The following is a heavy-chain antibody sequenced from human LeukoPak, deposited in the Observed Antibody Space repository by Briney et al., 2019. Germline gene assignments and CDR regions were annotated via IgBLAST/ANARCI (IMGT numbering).Heavy chain of an antibody. CDR3: AHRSHLHAFDI. CDR1: GFSLRISGVG. CDR2: IYWDDDK. J-gene: IGHJ3*02. V-gene: IGHV2-5*02. Sequence: SGPTLANPTQPLTLTCTFSGFSLRISGVGVGWIRQPPGKALEWLALIYWDDDKRYSPSLKSRLTITQDTSKNQVVLTMTNMDPVDTATYYCAHRSHLHAFDIWGQGTMVTVSS.